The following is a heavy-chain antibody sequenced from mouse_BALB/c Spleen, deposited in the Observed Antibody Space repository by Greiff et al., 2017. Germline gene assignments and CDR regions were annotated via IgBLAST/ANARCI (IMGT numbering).Heavy chain of an antibody. J-gene: IGHJ2*01. D-gene: IGHD2-10*02. V-gene: IGHV14-3*02. Sequence: VQLQQSGAELVKPGASVKLSCTASGFNIKDTYMHWVKQRPEQGLEWIGRIDPANGNTKYDPKFQGKATITADTSSNTAYLQLSSLTSEDTAVYYCARDQYGNSYYFDYWGQGTTLTVSS. CDR2: IDPANGNT. CDR1: GFNIKDTY. CDR3: ARDQYGNSYYFDY.